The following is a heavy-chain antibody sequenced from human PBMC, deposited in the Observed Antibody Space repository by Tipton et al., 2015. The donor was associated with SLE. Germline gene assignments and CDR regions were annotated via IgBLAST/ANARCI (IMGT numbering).Heavy chain of an antibody. CDR3: ARDYYDSSGTHGGAFDI. CDR2: INPNSGGT. V-gene: IGHV1-2*02. CDR1: GYTFTGYY. D-gene: IGHD3-22*01. J-gene: IGHJ3*02. Sequence: QSGAEVKKPGASVKVSCKASGYTFTGYYMHWVRQAPGQGLEWMGWINPNSGGTNYAQKFQGRVTMTRDTSISTAYMELSRLRSDDTAVYYCARDYYDSSGTHGGAFDIWGQGTMVTVSS.